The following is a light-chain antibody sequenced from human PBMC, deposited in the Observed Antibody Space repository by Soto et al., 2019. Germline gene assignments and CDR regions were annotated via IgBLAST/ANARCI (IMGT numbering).Light chain of an antibody. CDR2: RNN. CDR3: AAWEDSLLDVV. V-gene: IGLV1-47*01. Sequence: QSVLTQPPSASGTPGQRVTISCSGSSSNIGSNYVYWYQQLPGTARKLLIYRNNQRPSGVPDRFSGSKSGTSASLAISGLGSEDEADYYCAAWEDSLLDVVFGGGTQLTV. J-gene: IGLJ2*01. CDR1: SSNIGSNY.